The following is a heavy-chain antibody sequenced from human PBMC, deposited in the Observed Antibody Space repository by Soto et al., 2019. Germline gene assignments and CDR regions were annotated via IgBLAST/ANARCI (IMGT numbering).Heavy chain of an antibody. CDR1: GFSLTTTGVG. V-gene: IGHV2-5*02. D-gene: IGHD3-10*01. CDR3: ARRRPWFSNWHSGWLDP. CDR2: IYWDNDK. Sequence: QITLKESGPTLLIPAQTLTLTCTYSGFSLTTTGVGVGWIRQPPGKALEWLAFIYWDNDKRYNPSLNSRLTITKDTSRNQVVLTRTNVDPVDTGTYFCARRRPWFSNWHSGWLDPWGQGTLVTVSS. J-gene: IGHJ5*02.